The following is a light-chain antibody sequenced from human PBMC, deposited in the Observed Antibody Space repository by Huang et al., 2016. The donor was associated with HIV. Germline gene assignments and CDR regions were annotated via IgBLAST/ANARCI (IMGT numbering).Light chain of an antibody. CDR3: HQYNNWLLS. CDR1: RSVSTN. V-gene: IGKV3-15*01. J-gene: IGKJ4*01. Sequence: EIVMTQSPATLSVSPGERVTLSCRANRSVSTNLAWYQQRPVQAPRLLIYGSSTRAPGIPARFSGSGSGTDFSLTISSLQSEDFALYYCHQYNNWLLSFGGGTRVDI. CDR2: GSS.